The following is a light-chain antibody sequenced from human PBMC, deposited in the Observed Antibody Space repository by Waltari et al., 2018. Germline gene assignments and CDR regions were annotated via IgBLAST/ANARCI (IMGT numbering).Light chain of an antibody. CDR1: QDINTW. Sequence: DIHMTQSPSTLSASIGDTVTITCRASQDINTWLARYQQRPGKAPNLLIYKASYLESGVPSRFSGSGSGTEFTLTISSLQPDDFATYFCQQYESYWTFGQGTKVEMK. CDR2: KAS. J-gene: IGKJ1*01. V-gene: IGKV1-5*03. CDR3: QQYESYWT.